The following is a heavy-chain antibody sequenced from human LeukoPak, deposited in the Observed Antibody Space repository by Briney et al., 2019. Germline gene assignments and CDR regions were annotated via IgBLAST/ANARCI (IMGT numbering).Heavy chain of an antibody. CDR1: GYSLSSGYY. CDR3: ARANLLAVAGYIEDYYYYMDV. J-gene: IGHJ6*03. CDR2: IYHSGST. Sequence: SETLSLTCTVSGYSLSSGYYWAWIRQSPGKGLEWIGSIYHSGSTYYNPSLKSRVTISVDTSKNQFSLKLSSVTAADTAVYYCARANLLAVAGYIEDYYYYMDVWGKGTTVTVS. D-gene: IGHD6-19*01. V-gene: IGHV4-38-2*02.